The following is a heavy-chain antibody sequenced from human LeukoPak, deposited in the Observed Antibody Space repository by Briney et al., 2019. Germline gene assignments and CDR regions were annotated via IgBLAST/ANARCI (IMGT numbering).Heavy chain of an antibody. CDR1: GFTFSSYS. CDR3: ASGPSGPLSYQYMDV. J-gene: IGHJ6*03. Sequence: SGRSLRPSCAAAGFTFSSYSMNSVRQAPRKGLGWVSCISRTSDYIYYADSVKGRFTISRDKAKNSLYLQMNSLRGEVTAVYFWASGPSGPLSYQYMDVWGKGTTVTVSS. CDR2: ISRTSDYI. V-gene: IGHV3-21*01. D-gene: IGHD3-3*01.